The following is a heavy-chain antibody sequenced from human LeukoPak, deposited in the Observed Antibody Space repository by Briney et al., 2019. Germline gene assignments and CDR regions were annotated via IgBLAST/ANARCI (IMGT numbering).Heavy chain of an antibody. Sequence: PPENPSLRCTISHGSGASGSYKRSWIRQPPGKPLEWIGYIYYSGSTNYNPSLKSRVTISVDTSKHQFSLKLSSVTAADTAVYYCARGQKSPRGGFDYWGQGTLVTVSS. CDR2: IYYSGST. V-gene: IGHV4-61*01. CDR3: ARGQKSPRGGFDY. J-gene: IGHJ4*02. CDR1: HGSGASGSYK. D-gene: IGHD3-10*01.